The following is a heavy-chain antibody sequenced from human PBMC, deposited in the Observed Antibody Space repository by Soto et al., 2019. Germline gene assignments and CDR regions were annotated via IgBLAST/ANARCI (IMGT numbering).Heavy chain of an antibody. V-gene: IGHV3-74*01. CDR1: GFTLSTYW. D-gene: IGHD6-13*01. J-gene: IGHJ4*02. CDR2: INNDGSST. CDR3: ARVDRSSSWYVDY. Sequence: EVQLVESGGDLVQPGGSLRLSCAASGFTLSTYWMHWVRHAPGKGLVWVSRINNDGSSTSYADSVKGRFTISRDTAKNTLYLQMNSLRVEDTAVYYCARVDRSSSWYVDYWGRGTLVTVSS.